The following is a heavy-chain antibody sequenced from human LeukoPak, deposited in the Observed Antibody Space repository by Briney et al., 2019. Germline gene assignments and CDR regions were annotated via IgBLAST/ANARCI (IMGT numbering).Heavy chain of an antibody. J-gene: IGHJ4*02. V-gene: IGHV1-69*05. CDR1: GGTFSSYA. CDR2: IIPIFGTA. CDR3: ASSHCGGDCYWVY. D-gene: IGHD2-21*02. Sequence: GASVKVSCKASGGTFSSYAISWVRQAPGQGLEWMGGIIPIFGTANYAQKFQGRVTITTDDSTSTAYMELSSLRSEDTAVYYCASSHCGGDCYWVYWGQGTLVTVSS.